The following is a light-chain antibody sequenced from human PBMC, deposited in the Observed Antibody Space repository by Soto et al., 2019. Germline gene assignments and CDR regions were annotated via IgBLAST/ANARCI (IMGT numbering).Light chain of an antibody. J-gene: IGKJ1*01. Sequence: EVVMTQCRATVSVCPGQSATLWSTASQSVSSNLAWYQQKPGQAPRLLIHGASTRATGIPARFSGSGSGTEFTLTISSLQSEDFAVYYCQQYNNWPRTFGQGTKVDIK. CDR2: GAS. V-gene: IGKV3-15*01. CDR1: QSVSSN. CDR3: QQYNNWPRT.